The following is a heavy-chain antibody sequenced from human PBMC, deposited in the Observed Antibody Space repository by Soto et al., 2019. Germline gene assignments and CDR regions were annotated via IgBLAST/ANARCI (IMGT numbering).Heavy chain of an antibody. CDR2: ISGSGGST. J-gene: IGHJ4*02. D-gene: IGHD6-19*01. V-gene: IGHV3-23*01. CDR1: GFTLSNYV. CDR3: ARINSGWGPLSPYTFDY. Sequence: GGSLRLSCAVSGFTLSNYVMSWVRQAPGKXLEWVSIISGSGGSTYYADSVRGRFTISRDNAKNSLYLQMNSLRAEDTAVYYCARINSGWGPLSPYTFDYWGQGPLVTVSS.